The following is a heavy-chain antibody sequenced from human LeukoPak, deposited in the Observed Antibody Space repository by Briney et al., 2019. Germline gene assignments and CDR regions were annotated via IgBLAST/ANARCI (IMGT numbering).Heavy chain of an antibody. CDR3: ASGNTGTIDY. V-gene: IGHV3-23*01. D-gene: IGHD1-1*01. Sequence: PGGSLRLSCAASGFTFRSYAMSWVRQAPGKGLEWVSTISGSGSSTYYADSVKGRFSISRDNSKNMLYVQVTGLRAEDTAIYYCASGNTGTIDYWGQGTLVTVSS. CDR2: ISGSGSST. CDR1: GFTFRSYA. J-gene: IGHJ4*02.